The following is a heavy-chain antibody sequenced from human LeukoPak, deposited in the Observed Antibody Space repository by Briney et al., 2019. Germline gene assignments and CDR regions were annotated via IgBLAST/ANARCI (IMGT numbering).Heavy chain of an antibody. CDR3: AREEVGATAY. Sequence: GSLRLSCAASGFTFSSYSVNWVRQAPGKGLEWVSSISSSSSYIYYADSVKGRFTISRDNAKNSLYLQMNSLRAEDTAVYYCAREEVGATAYWGQGTLVTVSS. J-gene: IGHJ4*02. CDR2: ISSSSSYI. D-gene: IGHD1-26*01. CDR1: GFTFSSYS. V-gene: IGHV3-21*01.